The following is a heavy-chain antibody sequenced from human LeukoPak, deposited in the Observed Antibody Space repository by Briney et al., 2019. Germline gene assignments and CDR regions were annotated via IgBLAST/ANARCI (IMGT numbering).Heavy chain of an antibody. V-gene: IGHV3-30*18. Sequence: GGSLRLSCAASGFTFSSYGMHWVRQAPGKGLEWVAVISYDGSNKYYADSVKGRFTISRDNSKNTLYLQMNSLRAEDTAVYYCAKEISGWYRQVDYWGQGTLVTVSS. J-gene: IGHJ4*02. D-gene: IGHD6-19*01. CDR1: GFTFSSYG. CDR2: ISYDGSNK. CDR3: AKEISGWYRQVDY.